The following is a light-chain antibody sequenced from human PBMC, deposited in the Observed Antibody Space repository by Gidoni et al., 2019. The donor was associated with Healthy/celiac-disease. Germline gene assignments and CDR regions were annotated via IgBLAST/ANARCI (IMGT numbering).Light chain of an antibody. CDR2: LGS. J-gene: IGKJ4*01. V-gene: IGKV2-28*01. CDR1: QSLLHSNGYNY. Sequence: DIVMTQSPLSLPVTPREPASISCRSSQSLLHSNGYNYLDWYLQKPWQSPQLLIYLGSNRASGVPDRFSGSGSGTDFTLKISRVEAEDVGVYYCMQALQTPLTFGGGTKVEIK. CDR3: MQALQTPLT.